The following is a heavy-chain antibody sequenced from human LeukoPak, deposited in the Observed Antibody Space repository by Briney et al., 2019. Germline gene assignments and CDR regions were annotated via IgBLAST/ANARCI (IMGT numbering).Heavy chain of an antibody. D-gene: IGHD5/OR15-5a*01. J-gene: IGHJ4*02. CDR3: AARKSVYDYY. Sequence: PGGSLRLSCAASGFTFSSSAMSWVRQAPEKGLEWVSAIPGSGGNTYYADSVKGRFTISRDNSKNTLYLQMNSLRAEDTAVYYCAARKSVYDYYWGQGTLVTVSS. V-gene: IGHV3-23*01. CDR2: IPGSGGNT. CDR1: GFTFSSSA.